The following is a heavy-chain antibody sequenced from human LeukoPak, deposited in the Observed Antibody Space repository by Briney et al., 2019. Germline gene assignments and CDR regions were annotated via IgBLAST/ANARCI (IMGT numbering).Heavy chain of an antibody. D-gene: IGHD6-13*01. Sequence: GGSLRLSCAASGFTFSSYGMHWVRQAPGKGLEWVAFIRYDGSNKYYADSVKGRFTISRDNSKNTLYLQMNSLRAEDTAVYYCANYPSNWYPTADYYYYMDVWGKGTTVTVSS. CDR3: ANYPSNWYPTADYYYYMDV. CDR2: IRYDGSNK. J-gene: IGHJ6*03. CDR1: GFTFSSYG. V-gene: IGHV3-30*02.